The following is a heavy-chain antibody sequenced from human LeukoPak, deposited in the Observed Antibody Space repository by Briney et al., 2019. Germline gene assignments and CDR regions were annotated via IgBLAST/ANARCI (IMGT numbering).Heavy chain of an antibody. J-gene: IGHJ3*02. V-gene: IGHV3-64*01. Sequence: GGSLRLSCVASGFTFSNYGIHWVRQAPGKGLEYVSGCSTNGGSTYYGSSVKGRFTISRDDSKNTLYLQMGSLRVEDMAVYYCARAFTWGSMFAGFDIWGQGTMVTVSS. D-gene: IGHD3-10*02. CDR3: ARAFTWGSMFAGFDI. CDR1: GFTFSNYG. CDR2: CSTNGGST.